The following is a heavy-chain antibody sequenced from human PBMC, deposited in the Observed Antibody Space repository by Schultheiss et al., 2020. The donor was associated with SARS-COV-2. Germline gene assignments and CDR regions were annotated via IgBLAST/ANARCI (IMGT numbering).Heavy chain of an antibody. CDR2: INHSGST. J-gene: IGHJ4*02. D-gene: IGHD6-13*01. Sequence: SQTLSLTCAVYGGSFSGYYWSWIRQPPGKGLEWIGEINHSGSTNYNPSLKSRVTISVDTSKNQFSLKLSSVTAADTAVYYCARGESSWYSSHGAFDYWGQGTLVTVSS. V-gene: IGHV4-34*01. CDR3: ARGESSWYSSHGAFDY. CDR1: GGSFSGYY.